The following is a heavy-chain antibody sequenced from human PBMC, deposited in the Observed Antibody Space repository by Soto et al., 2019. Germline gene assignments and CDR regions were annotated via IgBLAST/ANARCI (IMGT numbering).Heavy chain of an antibody. CDR2: IIPIFGTA. CDR1: GGTFSSYA. CDR3: ARDDIPYYYDSSGQFDC. Sequence: QVQLVQSGAEVKKPGSSVKVSCKASGGTFSSYAISWVRQAPGQGLEWMGGIIPIFGTANYAQKFQGRVTITADESTSTAYMELSSLRSEDTAVYYCARDDIPYYYDSSGQFDCWGQRTLVTVSS. J-gene: IGHJ4*02. D-gene: IGHD3-22*01. V-gene: IGHV1-69*12.